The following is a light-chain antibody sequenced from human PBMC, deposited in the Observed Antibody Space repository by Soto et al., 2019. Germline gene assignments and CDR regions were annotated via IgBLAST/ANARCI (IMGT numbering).Light chain of an antibody. CDR3: QQTNSFPFT. CDR2: TAS. V-gene: IGKV1-12*01. CDR1: QGISRW. J-gene: IGKJ3*01. Sequence: DIRMTQSPSTLSASVGDRVTITCRASQGISRWLAWYQQKPGKAPKLLIYTASRLQSGVPSRFSGSGSGTDFTLTISSLQPEDFATYYCQQTNSFPFTFGPGTKVDIK.